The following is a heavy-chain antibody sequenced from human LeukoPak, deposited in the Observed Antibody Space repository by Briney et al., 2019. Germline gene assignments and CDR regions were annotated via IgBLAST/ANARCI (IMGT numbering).Heavy chain of an antibody. V-gene: IGHV4-59*01. J-gene: IGHJ4*02. CDR3: ARVGSSGYYYKIDH. Sequence: SETLSLTCTVSGGSISSYYWTWIRQPPGKGLEWIGYIYDGGSTNYNPSLRSRVTISGDTSKNQFSLKLTSVTAADTAVYYCARVGSSGYYYKIDHWGQGTLVTVSS. CDR1: GGSISSYY. CDR2: IYDGGST. D-gene: IGHD3-22*01.